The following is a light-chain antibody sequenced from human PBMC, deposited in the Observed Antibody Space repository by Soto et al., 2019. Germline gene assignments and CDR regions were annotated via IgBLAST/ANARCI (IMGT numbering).Light chain of an antibody. J-gene: IGKJ4*01. CDR2: AAS. V-gene: IGKV1-6*01. CDR1: QSIRND. CDR3: LQDFNYPLT. Sequence: IQSTQSPSSLSSSVGDRVTITCRASQSIRNDLGWYQQKPGKAPKLLIYAASSLQSGVPSRFSGSGFGTDFTLTISSLQPEDSATYYCLQDFNYPLTFGGGTKVDIK.